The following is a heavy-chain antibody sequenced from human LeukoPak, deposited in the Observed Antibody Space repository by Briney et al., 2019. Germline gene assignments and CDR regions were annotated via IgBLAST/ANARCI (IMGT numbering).Heavy chain of an antibody. CDR1: GFTFRSYW. CDR2: IKQDGSEK. V-gene: IGHV3-7*01. J-gene: IGHJ4*02. D-gene: IGHD2-21*02. CDR3: ARDSPNCGGDCYYFDY. Sequence: PGGSLRLSCAASGFTFRSYWMSWVRQAPGKGLEWVANIKQDGSEKYYVDSVKGRFTISRDNAKNSLYLQMNSLRAEDTAVYYCARDSPNCGGDCYYFDYWGQGTLVTVSS.